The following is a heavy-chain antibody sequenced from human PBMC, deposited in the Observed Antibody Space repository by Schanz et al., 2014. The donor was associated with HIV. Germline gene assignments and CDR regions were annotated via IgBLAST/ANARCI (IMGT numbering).Heavy chain of an antibody. CDR2: ISYDGRNK. J-gene: IGHJ6*02. CDR3: ARDRLHPGXXMDV. V-gene: IGHV3-30*03. Sequence: VQLVESGGGLVQPGGSXRLXCAASGFTFSSYWMTWVRQAPGKGLEWMGVISYDGRNKYYADSGKGRFTISRDNSKKTVFLQMNNLRAEDTAVYYCARDRLHPGXXMDVXXXXTAVTVSS. D-gene: IGHD4-4*01. CDR1: GFTFSSYW.